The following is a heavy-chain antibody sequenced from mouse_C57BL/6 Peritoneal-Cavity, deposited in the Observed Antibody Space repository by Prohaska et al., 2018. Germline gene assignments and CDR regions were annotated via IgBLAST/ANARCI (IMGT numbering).Heavy chain of an antibody. V-gene: IGHV9-3*01. CDR1: GYTFTTYG. CDR3: ARGTSYFDY. D-gene: IGHD3-3*01. Sequence: GPELKKPGETVKISCKASGYTFTTYGMSWVKQAPGKGLKWMGWINTYSGVPTYADDFKGRFAFSLETSASTAYLQINNLKNEDTATYFCARGTSYFDYWGQGTTLTVSS. CDR2: INTYSGVP. J-gene: IGHJ2*01.